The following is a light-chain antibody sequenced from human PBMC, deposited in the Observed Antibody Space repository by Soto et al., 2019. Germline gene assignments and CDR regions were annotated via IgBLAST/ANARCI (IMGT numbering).Light chain of an antibody. CDR3: QQYYSTPIT. V-gene: IGKV4-1*01. CDR1: QSDLYSSNNKNY. Sequence: ESEMIQSPDTHAVSLGGRTTLTRKPSQSDLYSSNNKNYLAWYQQKPGQPPKLLIYWASTRESGVPDRFSGSGSGTDFTLTISSLQAEDVAVYYCQQYYSTPITFGQGTRLEIK. J-gene: IGKJ5*01. CDR2: WAS.